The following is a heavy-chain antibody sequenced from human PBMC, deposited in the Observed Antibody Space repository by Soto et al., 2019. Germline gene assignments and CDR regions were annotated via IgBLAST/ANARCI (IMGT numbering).Heavy chain of an antibody. CDR1: GFTFSSYW. V-gene: IGHV3-48*01. CDR2: ITSTSSTI. D-gene: IGHD3-9*01. Sequence: PGGSLRLSCAASGFTFSSYWMSWVRQAPGKGLEWVSYITSTSSTIYYADSVKGRFTISRDNAKNPLSLQMNSLRAEDTAVYYCARGGFIFDWLSRPYYYYGMDVWGQGTTVTVSS. J-gene: IGHJ6*02. CDR3: ARGGFIFDWLSRPYYYYGMDV.